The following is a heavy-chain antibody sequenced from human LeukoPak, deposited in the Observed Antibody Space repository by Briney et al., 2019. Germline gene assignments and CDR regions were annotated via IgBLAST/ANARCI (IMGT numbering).Heavy chain of an antibody. Sequence: SETLSLTCAVYVESFSGYYWSWIRQPPGKGLEWIGEISDSGTTNYNPSLKSRVTISVDTSKNQFSLKLSSVTAADTAVYYCARGASCGGDCYWEDYYYYGTDVWGQGTTVTVSS. CDR2: ISDSGTT. CDR1: VESFSGYY. V-gene: IGHV4-34*01. CDR3: ARGASCGGDCYWEDYYYYGTDV. J-gene: IGHJ6*02. D-gene: IGHD2-21*02.